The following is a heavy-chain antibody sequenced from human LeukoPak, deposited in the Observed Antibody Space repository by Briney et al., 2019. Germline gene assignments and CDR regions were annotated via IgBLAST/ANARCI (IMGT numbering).Heavy chain of an antibody. CDR2: INPNSGGT. CDR1: GYTFTSYY. D-gene: IGHD3-9*01. CDR3: ARGGPYYDILTGYYLDP. J-gene: IGHJ5*02. Sequence: GASVKVSCKASGYTFTSYYMHWVRQAPGQGLEWMGWINPNSGGTNYAQKFQGRVTMTRDTSISTAYMELSRLRSDDTAVYYCARGGPYYDILTGYYLDPWGQGTLVTVSS. V-gene: IGHV1-2*02.